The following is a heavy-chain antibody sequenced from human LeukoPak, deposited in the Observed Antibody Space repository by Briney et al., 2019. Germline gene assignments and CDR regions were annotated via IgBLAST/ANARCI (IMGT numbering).Heavy chain of an antibody. CDR3: ARDSSGYDILTGYYRLYYFDY. CDR1: GYTFTSYG. CDR2: ISSYNGNT. J-gene: IGHJ4*02. D-gene: IGHD3-9*01. V-gene: IGHV1-18*01. Sequence: GASVKVSCKASGYTFTSYGISWVRQAPGQGLEWMGWISSYNGNTNYAQKLQGRVTMTTDTSTSTAYMELRSLRSDDTAVYYCARDSSGYDILTGYYRLYYFDYWGQGTLVTVSS.